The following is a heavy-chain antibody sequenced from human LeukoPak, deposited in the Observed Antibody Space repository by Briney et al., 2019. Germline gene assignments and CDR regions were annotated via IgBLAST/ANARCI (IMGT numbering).Heavy chain of an antibody. J-gene: IGHJ4*02. V-gene: IGHV1-8*01. CDR1: GYTFTSYD. D-gene: IGHD5-18*01. CDR3: ARNVDTAMVLNY. CDR2: MNPNSGNT. Sequence: ASVTVSCKASGYTFTSYDINWVRQATGQGLEWMGWMNPNSGNTGYAQKFQGRVTMTRNTSISTAYMELSSLRSEDTAVYYCARNVDTAMVLNYWGQGTLVTVSS.